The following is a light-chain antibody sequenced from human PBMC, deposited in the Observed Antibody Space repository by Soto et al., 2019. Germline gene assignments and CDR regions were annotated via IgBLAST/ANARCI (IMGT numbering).Light chain of an antibody. Sequence: AIRMTQSPSSLSASTGDRVTITCRASQGISSYLAWYQQKPGKAPKLLIYAASTLQSGVPSRFSGSGSGTDFTLTINCLQSEDFATYYCQQYYSYPPSNTFGQGTKLEIK. CDR2: AAS. V-gene: IGKV1-8*01. CDR3: QQYYSYPPSNT. CDR1: QGISSY. J-gene: IGKJ2*01.